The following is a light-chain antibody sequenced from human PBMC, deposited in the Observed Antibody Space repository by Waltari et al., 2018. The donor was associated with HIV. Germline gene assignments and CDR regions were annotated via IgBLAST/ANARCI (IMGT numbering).Light chain of an antibody. CDR2: VTS. Sequence: IQMTQSPSSLSASVGDRVTITCRASYNVRSYLNWYQQKPGEATKRLIYVTSTLQSGVPSRFSGSGSGTDFSLTISSLQPEDFGTYYCQQSYSTPFSFGQGTRLEIK. J-gene: IGKJ5*01. CDR1: YNVRSY. V-gene: IGKV1-39*01. CDR3: QQSYSTPFS.